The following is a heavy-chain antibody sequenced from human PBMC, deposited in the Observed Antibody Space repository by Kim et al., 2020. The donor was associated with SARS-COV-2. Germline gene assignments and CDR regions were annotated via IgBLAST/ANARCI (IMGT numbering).Heavy chain of an antibody. V-gene: IGHV3-9*01. D-gene: IGHD5-18*01. J-gene: IGHJ4*02. Sequence: DYADSVKGRFTISRDNAKNSLYLQMNSVRAEDTALYFCVRGLVGYSSFFENWGQGTLVTVSS. CDR3: VRGLVGYSSFFEN.